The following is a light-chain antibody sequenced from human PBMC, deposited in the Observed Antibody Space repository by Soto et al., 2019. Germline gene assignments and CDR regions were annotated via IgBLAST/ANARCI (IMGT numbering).Light chain of an antibody. CDR1: QSISSH. V-gene: IGKV3-11*01. CDR2: DAS. Sequence: EIVLTHSPVTMSFSPWERSTLSFIASQSISSHLAWYQQKPGQPPKILIYDASHRATGIPARFSGSGSGTDFTLTISSLEPEDFAVYYCQQRSNWPPLTFGGGTKVDIK. J-gene: IGKJ4*01. CDR3: QQRSNWPPLT.